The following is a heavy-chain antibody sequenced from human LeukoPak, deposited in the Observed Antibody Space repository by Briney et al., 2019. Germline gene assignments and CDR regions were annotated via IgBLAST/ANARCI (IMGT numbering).Heavy chain of an antibody. Sequence: GGSLRLSCAASGFTFSSYWMHWVRQVPGKGLVWVSRINNDGSSTTYADSVKGRFAISRDNAKNTLYLQMNSLRAEDTAVYYCTREVQAAGKTLDYWGQGTLITVSS. CDR1: GFTFSSYW. CDR2: INNDGSST. V-gene: IGHV3-74*01. J-gene: IGHJ4*02. D-gene: IGHD6-13*01. CDR3: TREVQAAGKTLDY.